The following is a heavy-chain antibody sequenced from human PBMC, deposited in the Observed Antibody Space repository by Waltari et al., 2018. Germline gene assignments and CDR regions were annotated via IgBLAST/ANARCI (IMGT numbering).Heavy chain of an antibody. V-gene: IGHV5-51*01. CDR1: GYSFANYW. D-gene: IGHD3-9*01. CDR2: IYPGDSDT. J-gene: IGHJ5*02. Sequence: EVQLVQSGAEVKKPGESLKISCKGSGYSFANYWIGWVRQKPGKGLEWMGIIYPGDSDTRDSPSCQGQVTIAADKSSSTAYLQWSGLKASDSAMYYCARHGRSGVRLFDWSNPWGQGTLVTVSS. CDR3: ARHGRSGVRLFDWSNP.